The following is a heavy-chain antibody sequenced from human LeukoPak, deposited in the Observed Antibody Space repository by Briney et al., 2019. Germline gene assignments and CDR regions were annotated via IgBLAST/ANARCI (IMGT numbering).Heavy chain of an antibody. V-gene: IGHV1-2*02. CDR1: GYTFTVYY. J-gene: IGHJ4*02. CDR2: INPNSGGT. CDR3: ASELAAWYYYDSSGYQTDY. Sequence: ASVKVSFKASGYTFTVYYMHWVRQAPGQGGEWMGWINPNSGGTNYAQKFQGRVTITRDTSISTAYMELSRLRSDDTAVYYCASELAAWYYYDSSGYQTDYWGQGTLVTVSS. D-gene: IGHD3-22*01.